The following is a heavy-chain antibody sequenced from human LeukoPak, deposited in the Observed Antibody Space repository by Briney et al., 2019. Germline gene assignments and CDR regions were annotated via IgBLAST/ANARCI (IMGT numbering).Heavy chain of an antibody. J-gene: IGHJ6*03. CDR2: ICSGGST. Sequence: GGSLRLSCAASGFTVSSNYMSWVRQAPGKELEWVSVICSGGSTYYADSVKGRFTISRDNSKNTLYLQMNSLRAEDTAVYYCASGSGSYRTPYYYMDVWGTGTTVTVSS. V-gene: IGHV3-53*01. CDR1: GFTVSSNY. CDR3: ASGSGSYRTPYYYMDV. D-gene: IGHD3-10*01.